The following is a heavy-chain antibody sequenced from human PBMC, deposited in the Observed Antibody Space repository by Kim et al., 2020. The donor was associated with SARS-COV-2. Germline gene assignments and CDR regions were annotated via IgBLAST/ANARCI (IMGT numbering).Heavy chain of an antibody. Sequence: SETLSLTCAVYGGSFSGYYWSWIRQPPGKGLEWIGEINHSGSTNYNPSLKSRVTISVDTSKNQFSLKLSSVTAADTAVYYCARGPGAVAGTVPFDYWGQGTLVTVSS. D-gene: IGHD6-19*01. CDR2: INHSGST. CDR3: ARGPGAVAGTVPFDY. J-gene: IGHJ4*02. V-gene: IGHV4-34*01. CDR1: GGSFSGYY.